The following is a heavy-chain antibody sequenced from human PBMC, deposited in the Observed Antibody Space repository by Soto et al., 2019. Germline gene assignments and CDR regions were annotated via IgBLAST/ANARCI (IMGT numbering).Heavy chain of an antibody. CDR3: ARGLLAGGGGGYYYYGMDV. Sequence: GGSLRLSCAASGFTFSSYGMHWVRQAPGKGLEWVAVIWYDGSNKYYADSVKGRFTISRDNSKNTLYLQMNSLRAEDTAVYYCARGLLAGGGGGYYYYGMDVWGQGTTVTVSS. J-gene: IGHJ6*02. CDR1: GFTFSSYG. D-gene: IGHD3-16*01. V-gene: IGHV3-33*01. CDR2: IWYDGSNK.